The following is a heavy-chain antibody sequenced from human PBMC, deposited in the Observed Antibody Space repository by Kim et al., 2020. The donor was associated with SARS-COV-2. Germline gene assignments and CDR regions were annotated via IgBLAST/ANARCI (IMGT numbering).Heavy chain of an antibody. D-gene: IGHD2-8*01. J-gene: IGHJ4*02. CDR1: GFTFSSYS. CDR2: ISSSSSYI. Sequence: GGSLRLSCAASGFTFSSYSMNWVRQAPGKGLEWVSSISSSSSYIYYADSVKGRFTISRDNAKNSLYLQMNSLRAEDTAVYYCARSLVYDSQRFDYWGQGTLVTVSS. CDR3: ARSLVYDSQRFDY. V-gene: IGHV3-21*01.